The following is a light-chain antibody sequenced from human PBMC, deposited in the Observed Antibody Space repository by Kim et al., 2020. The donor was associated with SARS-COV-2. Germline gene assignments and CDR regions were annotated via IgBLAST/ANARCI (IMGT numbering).Light chain of an antibody. CDR2: QDT. V-gene: IGLV3-1*01. J-gene: IGLJ2*01. CDR1: KLGDTY. Sequence: VSPGQTARITCSGDKLGDTYASWYQQKPGQSPVLVIYQDTKRPSGIPERFSGSNSGTTATLTISGTQAMDGADYYCQAWDSSTVVFGGGTQLTVL. CDR3: QAWDSSTVV.